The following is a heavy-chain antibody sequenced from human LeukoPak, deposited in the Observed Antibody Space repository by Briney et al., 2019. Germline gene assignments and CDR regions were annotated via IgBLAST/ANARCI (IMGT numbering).Heavy chain of an antibody. Sequence: GGSLRLSCAASGFTFSSYSMNWVRHAPGKGLELVSSISSSSSYIYYADSVKGRFTISRDNAKNSLYLQMNSLRAEDTAVYYCARGMVVAATGFDYWGQGTLVTVSS. CDR2: ISSSSSYI. CDR3: ARGMVVAATGFDY. V-gene: IGHV3-21*01. J-gene: IGHJ4*02. CDR1: GFTFSSYS. D-gene: IGHD2-15*01.